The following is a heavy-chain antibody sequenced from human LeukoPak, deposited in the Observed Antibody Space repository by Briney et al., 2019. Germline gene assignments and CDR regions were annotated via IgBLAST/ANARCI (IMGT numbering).Heavy chain of an antibody. Sequence: PGRSLRLSCAASGFTFSRYWMSWVRQAPGKGLEWVANIKQDGSEKDYVDSVKGRFTISRDNAKNSLYLQMNSLTAEDTAVYYCARESFAARWDWGQGTLVTVSS. J-gene: IGHJ4*02. D-gene: IGHD6-6*01. CDR2: IKQDGSEK. V-gene: IGHV3-7*01. CDR3: ARESFAARWD. CDR1: GFTFSRYW.